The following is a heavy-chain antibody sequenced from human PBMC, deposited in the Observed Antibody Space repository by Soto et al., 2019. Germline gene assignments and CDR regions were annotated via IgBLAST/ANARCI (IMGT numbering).Heavy chain of an antibody. D-gene: IGHD3-9*01. CDR2: IYYSGSP. Sequence: SETLSLTCTVSGGSISSSSYYWGWIRQPPGTGLEWIGSIYYSGSPYHHPPLKRRVPISVDTSQHEFSLQLSSVPAADTAVYYCARQTAPGNIFLDYWGQGTLVTVS. V-gene: IGHV4-39*01. J-gene: IGHJ4*02. CDR3: ARQTAPGNIFLDY. CDR1: GGSISSSSYY.